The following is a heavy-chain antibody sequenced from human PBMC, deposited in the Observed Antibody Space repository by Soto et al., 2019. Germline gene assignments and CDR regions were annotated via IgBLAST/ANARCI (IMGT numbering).Heavy chain of an antibody. CDR2: IIPILGIA. J-gene: IGHJ4*02. V-gene: IGHV1-69*02. Sequence: QVQLVQSGAEVKKPGSSVKVSCKASGGTFSSYTISWVRQAPGQGLEWMGRIIPILGIANYAQKVQGRVTTTADKSTSTAYKELSSLRSEDTAVYYCDRDDALAYCGGDCYSWGQGTLVTVSS. CDR1: GGTFSSYT. D-gene: IGHD2-21*02. CDR3: DRDDALAYCGGDCYS.